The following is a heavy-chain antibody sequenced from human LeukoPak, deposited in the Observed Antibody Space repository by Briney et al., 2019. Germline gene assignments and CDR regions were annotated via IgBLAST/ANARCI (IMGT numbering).Heavy chain of an antibody. CDR3: ARSPRTYYYDSSGYYPPLLFDY. Sequence: SETLSLTCAVYGGSFSGYYWGWIRQPPGKGLEWIGSIYYSGSTYYNPSLKSRVTISVDTSKNQFSLKLSSVTAADTAVYYCARSPRTYYYDSSGYYPPLLFDYWGQGTLVTVSS. J-gene: IGHJ4*02. CDR1: GGSFSGYY. CDR2: IYYSGST. D-gene: IGHD3-22*01. V-gene: IGHV4-39*01.